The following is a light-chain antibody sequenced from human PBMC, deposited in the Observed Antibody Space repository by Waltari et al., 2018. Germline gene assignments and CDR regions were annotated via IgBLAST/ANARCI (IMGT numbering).Light chain of an antibody. J-gene: IGKJ5*01. CDR3: QQYNNWPPNT. CDR1: QSVSSN. CDR2: GAS. V-gene: IGKV3-15*01. Sequence: ELVMTQSPATLSVSPGERATPSCRASQSVSSNLAWYQQKPGQAPRLLIYGASTRATGIPARFSGSGSGTEFTLTISSMQSEDFAVYYCQQYNNWPPNTFGQGTRLEIK.